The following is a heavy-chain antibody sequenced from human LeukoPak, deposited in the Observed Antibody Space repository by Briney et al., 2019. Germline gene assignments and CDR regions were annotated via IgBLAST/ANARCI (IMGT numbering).Heavy chain of an antibody. CDR3: ARAGRDGYTIIDY. CDR1: GFTFSSYW. Sequence: GGSLRLSCVASGFTFSSYWMHWVRQAPGKGLVWVSRINTDGSSGNYADSVKGRFTISRDNAKNTLYLQMNSLRAEDTAMYYCARAGRDGYTIIDYWGQGTLVTVSS. D-gene: IGHD5-24*01. J-gene: IGHJ4*02. CDR2: INTDGSSG. V-gene: IGHV3-74*01.